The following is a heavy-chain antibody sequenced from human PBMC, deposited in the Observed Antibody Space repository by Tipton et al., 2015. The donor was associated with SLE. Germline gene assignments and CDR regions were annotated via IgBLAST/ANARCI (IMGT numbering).Heavy chain of an antibody. CDR2: IYYSGST. V-gene: IGHV4-39*07. Sequence: TLSLTCTVSGGSISSSSYYWGWIRQPQGKGLEWIGSIYYSGSTYYNPSLKSRVTISVDTSKNQFSLKLSSVTAANTAVYYCASRSGYDLSYFDYWGQGTQVTVSS. D-gene: IGHD5-12*01. CDR3: ASRSGYDLSYFDY. CDR1: GGSISSSSYY. J-gene: IGHJ4*02.